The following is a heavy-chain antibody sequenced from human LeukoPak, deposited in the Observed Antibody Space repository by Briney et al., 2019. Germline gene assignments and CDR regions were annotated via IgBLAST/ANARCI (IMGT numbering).Heavy chain of an antibody. J-gene: IGHJ6*03. Sequence: GRSLRLSCAASGFTFSSYAMHWVRQAPGKGLEWVAVISYDGSNKYYADSVKGRFTISRDNSKNTLYLQMNSLRAEDTAVYYCARSNSGWGYYYYYMDVWGKGTTVTVSS. CDR1: GFTFSSYA. D-gene: IGHD6-19*01. V-gene: IGHV3-30*04. CDR3: ARSNSGWGYYYYYMDV. CDR2: ISYDGSNK.